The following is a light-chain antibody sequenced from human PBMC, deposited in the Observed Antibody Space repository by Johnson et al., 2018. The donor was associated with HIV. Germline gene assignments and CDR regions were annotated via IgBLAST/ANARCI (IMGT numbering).Light chain of an antibody. V-gene: IGLV1-51*01. CDR2: DNN. J-gene: IGLJ1*01. Sequence: VLTQPPSVSAAPGQRVTRSYSGSSSNIGNNFVSWFRQLPLRAPKVLIYDNNQRPSGVPDRCSGSKSGPSASLAISGLQAEAEADYYCEAWDDSLIGVYVFGPVTKVTVL. CDR1: SSNIGNNF. CDR3: EAWDDSLIGVYV.